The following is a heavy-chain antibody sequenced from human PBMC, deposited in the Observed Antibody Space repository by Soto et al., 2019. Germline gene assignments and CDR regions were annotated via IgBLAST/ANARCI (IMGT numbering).Heavy chain of an antibody. Sequence: PGESLKISCKGSGYSFTSYWIGWVRQMPGKGLEWMGIIYPGDSDTRYSPSFQGQVTISADKSISTAXLXXXXXXXSDTAMYYCARSSDYGDPVGYFDYWGQGTLVTVSS. V-gene: IGHV5-51*01. CDR3: ARSSDYGDPVGYFDY. CDR1: GYSFTSYW. CDR2: IYPGDSDT. J-gene: IGHJ4*02. D-gene: IGHD4-17*01.